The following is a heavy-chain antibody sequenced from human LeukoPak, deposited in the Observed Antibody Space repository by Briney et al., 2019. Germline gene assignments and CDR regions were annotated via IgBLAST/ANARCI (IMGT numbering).Heavy chain of an antibody. J-gene: IGHJ6*03. V-gene: IGHV3-30*02. CDR3: AKGSFYCNGNSCTRYYYYMDV. CDR1: GYTFSRHG. D-gene: IGHD2/OR15-2a*01. Sequence: GGSLRLSCAASGYTFSRHGIHWVRQAPGKGLEWVAFIRYDGSNKYYADSVKGRFTISRDDSKNTLYLQMNSLRVEDTAVYYCAKGSFYCNGNSCTRYYYYMDVWGKGTTVTVSS. CDR2: IRYDGSNK.